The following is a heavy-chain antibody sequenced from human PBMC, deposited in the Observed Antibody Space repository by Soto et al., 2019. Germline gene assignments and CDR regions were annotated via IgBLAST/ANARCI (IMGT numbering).Heavy chain of an antibody. CDR2: IYYRGTT. CDR1: GGSISNNTNY. J-gene: IGHJ4*02. V-gene: IGHV4-39*01. Sequence: PSETLSLTCTVSGGSISNNTNYWGWIRQHPGKWLQWIGNIYYRGTTYYNPSLKSRFSKSVDTSKSQFSLKLTSVTATDPAVYYCARAPELYGPIDSGGQGTLVTVSS. CDR3: ARAPELYGPIDS. D-gene: IGHD3-10*01.